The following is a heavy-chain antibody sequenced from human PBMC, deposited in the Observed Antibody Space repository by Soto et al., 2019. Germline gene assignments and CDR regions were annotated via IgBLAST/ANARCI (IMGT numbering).Heavy chain of an antibody. CDR1: GYTLTELS. Sequence: GASVKVSCKVSGYTLTELSMHWVRQAPGKGLEWMGGFDPEDGETIYAQKFQGRVTMTEDTSTDTAYMELSSLRSEDTAVYYCATDAPKFYYIWGSYRYAFEIWGKGTMVTVSS. V-gene: IGHV1-24*01. J-gene: IGHJ3*02. CDR2: FDPEDGET. D-gene: IGHD3-16*02. CDR3: ATDAPKFYYIWGSYRYAFEI.